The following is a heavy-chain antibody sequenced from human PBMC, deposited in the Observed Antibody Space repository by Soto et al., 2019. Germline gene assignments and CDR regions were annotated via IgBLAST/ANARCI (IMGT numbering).Heavy chain of an antibody. Sequence: ASVKVSCKTSGYTFIGYYMHWVRQAPGQGLEWMGWMNPRSGDTNYAQKFQGRVTVTRDASFTTAYLELRSLRSDDTAVYYCARHHGPTTSENWFDPWGQGTLVTVSS. D-gene: IGHD5-12*01. CDR1: GYTFIGYY. CDR2: MNPRSGDT. V-gene: IGHV1-2*02. J-gene: IGHJ5*02. CDR3: ARHHGPTTSENWFDP.